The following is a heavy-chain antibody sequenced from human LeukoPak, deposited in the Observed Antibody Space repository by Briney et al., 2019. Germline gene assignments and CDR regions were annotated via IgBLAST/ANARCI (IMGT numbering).Heavy chain of an antibody. J-gene: IGHJ6*02. CDR2: INPNSGGT. V-gene: IGHV1-2*02. CDR1: GYTFTGYY. CDR3: AREPLYYYGMDV. Sequence: ASVKVSCKASGYTFTGYYMYWVRQAPGQGLEWMGWINPNSGGTNYAQEFQGRVTMTRDTSISTAYMELSRLRSDDTAVYYCAREPLYYYGMDVWGQGTTVTVSS.